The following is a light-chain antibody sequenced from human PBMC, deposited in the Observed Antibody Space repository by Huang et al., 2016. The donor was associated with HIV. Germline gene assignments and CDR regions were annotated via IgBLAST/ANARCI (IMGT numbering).Light chain of an antibody. V-gene: IGKV3-15*01. CDR1: QSINTN. CDR2: DAS. CDR3: QQYNNWPRT. Sequence: DRVMTQSPVTLSVSPGERATLSYRASQSINTNLARYQQKPGQAPRLLIYDASTRAIDVPARFSGSGTEIQFTLTISSLQSEDFAVYYCQQYNNWPRTFGQGTKLEIK. J-gene: IGKJ2*01.